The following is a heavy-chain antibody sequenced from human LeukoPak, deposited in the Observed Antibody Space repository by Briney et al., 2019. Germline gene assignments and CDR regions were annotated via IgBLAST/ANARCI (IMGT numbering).Heavy chain of an antibody. J-gene: IGHJ4*02. Sequence: SETLSLTCAVYGGSFSGYYWSWIRQPPGKGLEWIGEINHSGSTNYNPSLKSRVTISVDTSKNQFSLKLSSVTAADTAVYYCARRGGQDYYDSSGYRNWGQGTLVTVSS. V-gene: IGHV4-34*01. CDR1: GGSFSGYY. D-gene: IGHD3-22*01. CDR2: INHSGST. CDR3: ARRGGQDYYDSSGYRN.